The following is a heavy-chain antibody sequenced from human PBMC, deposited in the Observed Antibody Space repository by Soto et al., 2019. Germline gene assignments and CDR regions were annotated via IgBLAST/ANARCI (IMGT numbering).Heavy chain of an antibody. CDR1: GFFISSGNY. CDR2: IFHGGNT. CDR3: ARARWYDAFDV. D-gene: IGHD2-15*01. V-gene: IGHV4-38-2*01. J-gene: IGHJ3*01. Sequence: SETLSLTCAVSGFFISSGNYWGWIRTPPGKGLEWIGSIFHGGNTYYNPSLKRRVTISVDMSKNQFSLKLNSVTAADTAVYYCARARWYDAFDVWGQGTVVTVSS.